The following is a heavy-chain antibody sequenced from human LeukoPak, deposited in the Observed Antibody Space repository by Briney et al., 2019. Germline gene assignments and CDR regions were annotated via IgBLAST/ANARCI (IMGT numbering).Heavy chain of an antibody. J-gene: IGHJ4*02. CDR1: GYSISSGPY. Sequence: SETLSLTCAVSGYSISSGPYWGWIRQPPGKGLEWVGNMYHSGSTYSNPSLKSRVTISVDTSKNQFSLRLRSVTAADTAVYYCARLRVIDSSGFYYVDYWGQGTLVTVSS. CDR3: ARLRVIDSSGFYYVDY. CDR2: MYHSGST. D-gene: IGHD3-22*01. V-gene: IGHV4-38-2*01.